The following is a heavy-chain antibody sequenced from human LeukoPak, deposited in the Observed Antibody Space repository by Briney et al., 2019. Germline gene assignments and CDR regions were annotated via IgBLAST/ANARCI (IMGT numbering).Heavy chain of an antibody. V-gene: IGHV3-23*01. CDR3: AKEGSIAVAGTNIP. J-gene: IGHJ5*02. CDR1: GFTSSSYA. D-gene: IGHD6-19*01. CDR2: ISGSGGST. Sequence: GGSLRLSCAASGFTSSSYAMSWVRQAPGKGLEWVSAISGSGGSTYYADSVKGRFTISRDNSKNTLYLQMNSLRAEDTAVYYCAKEGSIAVAGTNIPWGQGTLVTVSS.